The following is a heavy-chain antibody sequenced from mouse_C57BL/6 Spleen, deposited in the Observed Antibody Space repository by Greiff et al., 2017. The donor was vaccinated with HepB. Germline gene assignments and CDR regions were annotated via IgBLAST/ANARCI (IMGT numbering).Heavy chain of an antibody. V-gene: IGHV5-17*01. Sequence: EVQVVESGGGLVKPGGSLKLSCAASGFTFSDYGMHWVRQAPEKGLEWVAYISSGSSTIYYADTVKGRFTISRDNAKNTLFLQMTSLRSEDTAMYYCAREASYGSSYYFDYWGQGTTLTVSS. D-gene: IGHD1-1*01. J-gene: IGHJ2*01. CDR2: ISSGSSTI. CDR1: GFTFSDYG. CDR3: AREASYGSSYYFDY.